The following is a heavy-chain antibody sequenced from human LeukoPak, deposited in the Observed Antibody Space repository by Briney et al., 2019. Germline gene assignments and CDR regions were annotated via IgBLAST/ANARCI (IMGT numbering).Heavy chain of an antibody. V-gene: IGHV3-21*01. CDR2: ISSSSSYI. CDR3: ARDLDSYCSGGSCYSDY. D-gene: IGHD2-15*01. Sequence: AGSLTLSCAASGFTFSSYNMNWVRQPPGKGLEWVSSISSSSSYIYYADSVKGRFTISRDNAKNSLYLQMNSLRAEDTAVYYGARDLDSYCSGGSCYSDYWGQGTLVTVSS. CDR1: GFTFSSYN. J-gene: IGHJ4*02.